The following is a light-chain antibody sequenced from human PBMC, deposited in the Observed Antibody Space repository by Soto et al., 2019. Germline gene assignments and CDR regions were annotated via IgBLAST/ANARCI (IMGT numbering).Light chain of an antibody. Sequence: QSVLTQPASVSGSPGQSITISCTGSSSDVGSYNYVAWYQQFPGKTPKLMIYEVRNRPSGVSSRFSGSKSGNTASLTISGLQAEDEADYYCISSTGSDTSYVFGTGTKLTVL. CDR3: ISSTGSDTSYV. J-gene: IGLJ1*01. V-gene: IGLV2-14*01. CDR2: EVR. CDR1: SSDVGSYNY.